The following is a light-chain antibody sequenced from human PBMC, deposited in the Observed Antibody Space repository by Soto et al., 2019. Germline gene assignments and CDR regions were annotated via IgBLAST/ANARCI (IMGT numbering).Light chain of an antibody. CDR3: QQYDNLNLR. J-gene: IGKJ4*01. V-gene: IGKV1-33*01. Sequence: DIQMTQSPSSLSASVGDRVTITCQASQDISEYLNWYQQKPGKAPNLLIHDASNLETGVPSRFSGSGSGTHFTFTISSLQPEDFATYYCQQYDNLNLRFGGGTKVDIK. CDR1: QDISEY. CDR2: DAS.